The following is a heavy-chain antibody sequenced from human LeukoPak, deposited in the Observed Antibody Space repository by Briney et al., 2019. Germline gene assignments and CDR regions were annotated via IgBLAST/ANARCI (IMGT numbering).Heavy chain of an antibody. D-gene: IGHD2-2*01. J-gene: IGHJ3*02. CDR2: IIPILGIA. V-gene: IGHV1-69*04. Sequence: SVKFSCKASGYTSTSHDVNWVRQAPGQGLEWMGRIIPILGIANYAQKFQGRVTITADKSTSTAYMELSSLRSEDTAVYYCARDVAPANDAFDIWGQGTMVTVSS. CDR1: GYTSTSHD. CDR3: ARDVAPANDAFDI.